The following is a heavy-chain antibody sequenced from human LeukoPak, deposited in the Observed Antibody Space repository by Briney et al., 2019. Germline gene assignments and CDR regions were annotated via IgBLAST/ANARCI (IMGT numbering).Heavy chain of an antibody. Sequence: GASLKISCQGSGYSFTTYWIAWVRQMPGKGLEWMGIIYPGDSNTRYSPSFQGQVTISADKSISTAYLQWRSLKASDTAMYYCATYSSGATPWFDTWGQGTLVTVSS. V-gene: IGHV5-51*01. CDR1: GYSFTTYW. D-gene: IGHD6-19*01. J-gene: IGHJ5*02. CDR3: ATYSSGATPWFDT. CDR2: IYPGDSNT.